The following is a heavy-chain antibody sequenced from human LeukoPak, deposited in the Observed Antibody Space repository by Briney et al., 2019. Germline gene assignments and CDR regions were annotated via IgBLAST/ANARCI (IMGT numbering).Heavy chain of an antibody. CDR2: MNPNSGNT. CDR1: GYTFTSYE. J-gene: IGHJ4*02. Sequence: ASVKVSCKASGYTFTSYEVNWVRQATGQGLEWMGWMNPNSGNTGYGQNFQGRITMTRDTSTSTAYMELSSLRAEDTAVYYCAKDGSGSYTLAYWGQGTLVTVSS. D-gene: IGHD1-26*01. CDR3: AKDGSGSYTLAY. V-gene: IGHV1-8*01.